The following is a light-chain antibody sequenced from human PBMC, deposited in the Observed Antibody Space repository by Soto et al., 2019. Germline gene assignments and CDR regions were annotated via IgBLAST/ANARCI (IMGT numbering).Light chain of an antibody. CDR3: QQYEILPT. V-gene: IGKV1-33*01. J-gene: IGKJ5*01. CDR1: QNINNY. CDR2: DAS. Sequence: DIQMTQSPSSLSASVGDRVTITCQASQNINNYLNWYQQKPGRAPKLLIYDASNLEAGVPSRFRGSGSGTDFTFTISRLQPEDIATYYCQQYEILPTFGHGTRLEIK.